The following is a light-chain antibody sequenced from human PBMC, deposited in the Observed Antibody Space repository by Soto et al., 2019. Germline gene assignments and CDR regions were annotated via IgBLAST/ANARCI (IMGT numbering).Light chain of an antibody. J-gene: IGKJ3*01. CDR3: QLYGSSPLVP. V-gene: IGKV3-20*01. CDR2: GAS. CDR1: QSVSSSY. Sequence: EIVLTQSPGTLSLSPGERATLSCRASQSVSSSYLAWYQQKPGQAPRLLIYGASSRATGIPDRFSGSGSGTDFTLTISRLEPEDFAVYSCQLYGSSPLVPFGPGTKVDIK.